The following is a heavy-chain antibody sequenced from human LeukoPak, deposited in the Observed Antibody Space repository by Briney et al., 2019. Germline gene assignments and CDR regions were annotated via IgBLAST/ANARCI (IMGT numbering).Heavy chain of an antibody. J-gene: IGHJ6*02. V-gene: IGHV3-23*01. CDR2: ISGSGGGT. Sequence: GGSLRLSCAASGFAFSNYAMTWVRQAPGKGLEWVSAISGSGGGTFYADSVKGRFTISRDNSKNTLYLQMNSLRAEDTAVYYCARVSDSGHPLVAYYYGMDVWGQGTTVTVSS. D-gene: IGHD2-21*01. CDR3: ARVSDSGHPLVAYYYGMDV. CDR1: GFAFSNYA.